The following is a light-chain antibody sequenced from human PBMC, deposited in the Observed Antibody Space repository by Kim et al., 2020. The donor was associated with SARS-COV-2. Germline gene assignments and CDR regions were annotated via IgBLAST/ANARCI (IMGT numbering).Light chain of an antibody. Sequence: PASIPGRSSQSLLDSNDYNYLEWYVQRPGQSPQLVIYLGSTRASGVPDRFNGSGSHTDFTLKITRVEAEDVGLYYCMQGLQTPITFGQGTRLEIK. CDR2: LGS. J-gene: IGKJ5*01. CDR3: MQGLQTPIT. CDR1: QSLLDSNDYNY. V-gene: IGKV2-28*01.